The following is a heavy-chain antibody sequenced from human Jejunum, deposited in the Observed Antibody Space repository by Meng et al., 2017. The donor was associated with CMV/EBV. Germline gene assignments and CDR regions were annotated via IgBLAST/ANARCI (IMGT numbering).Heavy chain of an antibody. CDR3: ARDGVGSTGWFDLDY. V-gene: IGHV4-59*01. J-gene: IGHJ4*02. D-gene: IGHD6-19*01. CDR2: IYYSGNT. CDR1: GGSISSYY. Sequence: SGGSISSYYWSWIRQPPGKGLEWIGYIYYSGNTNYNSSLKSRVTISVDTSKSQFFLKLRSVTAADTAVYFCARDGVGSTGWFDLDYWGRGTLVTVSS.